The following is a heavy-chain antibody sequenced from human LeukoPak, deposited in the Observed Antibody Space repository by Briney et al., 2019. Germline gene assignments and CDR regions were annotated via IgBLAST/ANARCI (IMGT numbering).Heavy chain of an antibody. CDR2: ISGSGGST. Sequence: GGSLRLACAASGFTFSSYAMSWVRQAPGKGLEWVSAISGSGGSTYYADSVKGRFTISRDNSKNTLYLQMNSLRAEDTAVYYCAKDPRNSGYSYGYSSHWGQGTLVTVSS. V-gene: IGHV3-23*01. J-gene: IGHJ4*02. CDR1: GFTFSSYA. D-gene: IGHD5-18*01. CDR3: AKDPRNSGYSYGYSSH.